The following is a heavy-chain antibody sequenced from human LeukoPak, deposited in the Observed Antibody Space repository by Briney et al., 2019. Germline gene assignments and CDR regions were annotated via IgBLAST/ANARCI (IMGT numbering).Heavy chain of an antibody. CDR2: ISYDGSNK. J-gene: IGHJ4*02. V-gene: IGHV3-30*18. D-gene: IGHD2-15*01. Sequence: GGSLRLSCAASGFTFSSYGMHWVRQAPGKGLEWVAVISYDGSNKYYADSVKGRFTISRDNSKNTLYLQMSSLRAEDTAVYYCAKDAVRYCSGGSCYFDYWGQGTLVTVSS. CDR1: GFTFSSYG. CDR3: AKDAVRYCSGGSCYFDY.